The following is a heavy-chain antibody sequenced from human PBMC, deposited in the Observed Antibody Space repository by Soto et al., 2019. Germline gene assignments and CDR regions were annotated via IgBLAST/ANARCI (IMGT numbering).Heavy chain of an antibody. J-gene: IGHJ6*02. Sequence: QVQLVQSGAEVKKPGSSVKVSCKASVGTFSSYAISWVRQAPGQGLEWMGGITPMVGTANYAQKFQGRVTSTADEYTRAACRELRSVRAEGPAVCYCARARVALIGPGYCYFGMDAWGHGTTVTAS. CDR3: ARARVALIGPGYCYFGMDA. D-gene: IGHD3-22*01. CDR1: VGTFSSYA. V-gene: IGHV1-69*12. CDR2: ITPMVGTA.